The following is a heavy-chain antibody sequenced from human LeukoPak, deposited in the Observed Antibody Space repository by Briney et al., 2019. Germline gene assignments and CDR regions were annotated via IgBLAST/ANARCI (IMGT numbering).Heavy chain of an antibody. CDR2: IFTSGTT. Sequence: PSETLSLTCTVSGGSIAYGGYYWTWIRQHPVKGLEWIGYIFTSGTTNYNPSLKGRVSISLDTSKNQFSLNLTSVTAADTAIYFCARDQSGTYRDKWLDPWGQGSLVTVSS. J-gene: IGHJ5*02. CDR3: ARDQSGTYRDKWLDP. CDR1: GGSIAYGGYY. D-gene: IGHD1-26*01. V-gene: IGHV4-31*03.